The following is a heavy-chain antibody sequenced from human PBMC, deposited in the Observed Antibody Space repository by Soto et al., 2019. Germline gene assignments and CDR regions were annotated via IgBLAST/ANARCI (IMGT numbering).Heavy chain of an antibody. Sequence: LRLSCAASGFTFSNYAMTWVRQGPGKGLEWVSAISGSGGSAYYADSVKGWFTISRDNSKNTLYLQMNSLRADDSGVHYCAKDPYSGVLVPVAIGFDPWGPGTLVTVSS. CDR3: AKDPYSGVLVPVAIGFDP. V-gene: IGHV3-23*01. CDR2: ISGSGGSA. CDR1: GFTFSNYA. J-gene: IGHJ5*02. D-gene: IGHD2-2*01.